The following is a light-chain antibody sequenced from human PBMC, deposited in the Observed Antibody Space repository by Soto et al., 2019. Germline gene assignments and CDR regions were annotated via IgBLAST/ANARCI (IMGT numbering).Light chain of an antibody. J-gene: IGKJ1*01. CDR3: QQYHNWPA. CDR2: GAA. V-gene: IGKV3-15*01. CDR1: QSVFSS. Sequence: EIVMTRSPDTLSVSPGERATLSCRASQSVFSSLAWYRQKPGQAPRLLIYGAATRATGIPARFSGSESGTECTLTISSLQSEDFAVYCCQQYHNWPAFGQGTMVEIK.